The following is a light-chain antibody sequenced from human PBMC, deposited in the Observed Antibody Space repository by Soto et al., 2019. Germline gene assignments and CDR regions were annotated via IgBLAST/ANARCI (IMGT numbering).Light chain of an antibody. CDR1: QSVFSY. CDR2: GAS. CDR3: QQYGNSPPT. V-gene: IGKV3-20*01. J-gene: IGKJ1*01. Sequence: EIVLTQSPATLSLSPGERATLSCRASQSVFSYLAWYQQKPGQAPRLLIYGASSRATGIPDRFSGSGSGTDFTLTISRLEPEDFAVYYCQQYGNSPPTFGQGTKVDIK.